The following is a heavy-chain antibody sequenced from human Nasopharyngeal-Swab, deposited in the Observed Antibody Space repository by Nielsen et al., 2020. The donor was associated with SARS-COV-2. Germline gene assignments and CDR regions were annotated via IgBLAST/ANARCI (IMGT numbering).Heavy chain of an antibody. J-gene: IGHJ4*02. CDR2: IIPIFGTA. D-gene: IGHD2-15*01. V-gene: IGHV1-69*05. Sequence: WVRQAPGQGLEWMGGIIPIFGTANYAQKFQGRVTMPRNTSISTAYMELSSLRSEDTAVYYCARARQTLGYCSGGSCYPADYWGQGTLVTVSS. CDR3: ARARQTLGYCSGGSCYPADY.